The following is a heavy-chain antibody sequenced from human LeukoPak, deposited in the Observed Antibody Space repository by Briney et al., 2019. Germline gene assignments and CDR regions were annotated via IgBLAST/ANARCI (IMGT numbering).Heavy chain of an antibody. V-gene: IGHV3-23*01. D-gene: IGHD2-2*01. CDR1: GFTFSSYA. Sequence: GGSLRLSCAASGFTFSSYAMSWVRQAPGKGLEWVSAISGSGGSTYYADSVKGRFTISRNNSKNTLYLQMNSLRAEDTAVYYCAKDAPVNIVVVPAANSWGQGTLVTVSS. CDR2: ISGSGGST. CDR3: AKDAPVNIVVVPAANS. J-gene: IGHJ4*02.